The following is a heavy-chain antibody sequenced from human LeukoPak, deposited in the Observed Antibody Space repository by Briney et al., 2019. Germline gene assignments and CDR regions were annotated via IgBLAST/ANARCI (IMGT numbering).Heavy chain of an antibody. CDR2: IYHGGST. CDR1: GGSISSGGYS. J-gene: IGHJ4*02. CDR3: ARGVYDSSGYYWDY. D-gene: IGHD3-22*01. V-gene: IGHV4-30-2*01. Sequence: PSQTLSLTCVVSGGSISSGGYSWSWIRQPPGKGLEWIGYIYHGGSTYYNPSLKSRISISVDRSKNQFSLKLYSVTAADTAVYYCARGVYDSSGYYWDYWGQGTLVTVSS.